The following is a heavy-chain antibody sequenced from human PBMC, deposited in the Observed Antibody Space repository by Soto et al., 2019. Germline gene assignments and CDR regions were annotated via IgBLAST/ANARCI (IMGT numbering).Heavy chain of an antibody. V-gene: IGHV4-39*01. CDR3: ARLSAVASCYFDY. D-gene: IGHD6-19*01. J-gene: IGHJ4*02. CDR1: GGSISSSSYY. Sequence: SETLSLTCTVSGGSISSSSYYWGWIRQPPGKGLEWIGSIYYSGSTYYNPSLKSRVTISVDTSKNQFSLKLSSVTAADTAVYYCARLSAVASCYFDYWGQGTLVTVSS. CDR2: IYYSGST.